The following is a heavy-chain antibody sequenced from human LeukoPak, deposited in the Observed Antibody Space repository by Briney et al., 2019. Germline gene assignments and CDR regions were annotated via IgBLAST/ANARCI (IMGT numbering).Heavy chain of an antibody. D-gene: IGHD2-2*01. J-gene: IGHJ4*02. V-gene: IGHV4-39*07. CDR3: ARGDCSSTSCYDRY. CDR1: GGSISSSSYY. CDR2: IYYSGST. Sequence: SETLSLTCTVSGGSISSSSYYWGWIRQPPGKGLEWIASIYYSGSTYYNPSLRSRVTISVDTSKNQFSLKLSSVTAADTAVYYCARGDCSSTSCYDRYWGQGTLVTVSS.